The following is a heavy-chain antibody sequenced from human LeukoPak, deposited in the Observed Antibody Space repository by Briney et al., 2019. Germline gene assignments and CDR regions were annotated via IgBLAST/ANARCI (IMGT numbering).Heavy chain of an antibody. D-gene: IGHD3-3*01. V-gene: IGHV1-18*01. J-gene: IGHJ5*02. Sequence: ASVKVSCKASGYTFTSYGISWVRQAPGQGLEWMGWISAYNGNTNYAQKLQGRVTMTTDTSTSTAYMELRSLRSDDTAVYYCARDRGGGIRFCEYGWFDPWGQGTLVTVSS. CDR2: ISAYNGNT. CDR1: GYTFTSYG. CDR3: ARDRGGGIRFCEYGWFDP.